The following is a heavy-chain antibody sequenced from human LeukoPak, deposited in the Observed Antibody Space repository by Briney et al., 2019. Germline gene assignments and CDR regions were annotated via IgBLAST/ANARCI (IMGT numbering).Heavy chain of an antibody. CDR2: VTSSGSTI. CDR1: GFTFSSYE. V-gene: IGHV3-48*03. CDR3: ARVTFNYVFDC. D-gene: IGHD4-11*01. Sequence: PGGSLRLSCAASGFTFSSYEMNWVRQAPGKGLEWASYVTSSGSTIYYADSVKGRYTISSDNAKNSLYLQMNSLRAEDTAVYYCARVTFNYVFDCWGQGTLVTVSS. J-gene: IGHJ4*02.